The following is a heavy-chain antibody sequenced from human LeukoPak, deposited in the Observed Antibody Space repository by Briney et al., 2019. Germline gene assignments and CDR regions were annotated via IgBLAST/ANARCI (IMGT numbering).Heavy chain of an antibody. CDR3: STVDGSSGPPFDH. CDR1: GFIFDDYG. J-gene: IGHJ4*02. CDR2: ITWNGDSK. V-gene: IGHV3-20*04. D-gene: IGHD6-19*01. Sequence: GGSLRLSCAASGFIFDDYGMTWVRQAPGKGLEWVSGITWNGDSKGYADSVKGRFTISRDNAKNSLYLQMDSLRAEDTAVYYCSTVDGSSGPPFDHWGQGTLVTVSS.